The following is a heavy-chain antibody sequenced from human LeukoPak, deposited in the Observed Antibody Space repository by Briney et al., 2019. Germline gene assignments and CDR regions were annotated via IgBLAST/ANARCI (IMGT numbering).Heavy chain of an antibody. CDR1: GFTFSSYG. CDR2: ISYDGSNK. J-gene: IGHJ4*02. Sequence: GGSLRLSCAPSGFTFSSYGMHWVRQAPGKGLEWVAVISYDGSNKYSADSVKGRFTISRDNSKNTLYLQMNSLRAEDTAVYYCANYGDYYYFYYWGQGTLVTVSS. CDR3: ANYGDYYYFYY. V-gene: IGHV3-30*18. D-gene: IGHD4-17*01.